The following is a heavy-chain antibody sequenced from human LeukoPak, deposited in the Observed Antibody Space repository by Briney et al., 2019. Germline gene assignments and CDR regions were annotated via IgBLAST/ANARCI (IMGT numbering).Heavy chain of an antibody. Sequence: ASVKVSCKASGYTYPNYVIHWVRQAPRQRLEWMGWIITGKGYTKYSQDFQDRVSFTSDISANTAYMEMIYLKTEDMAVYFCARDKYDFWSGITNNWFDSWGQGTLVTVAS. CDR2: IITGKGYT. D-gene: IGHD3-3*01. V-gene: IGHV1-3*03. CDR3: ARDKYDFWSGITNNWFDS. J-gene: IGHJ5*01. CDR1: GYTYPNYV.